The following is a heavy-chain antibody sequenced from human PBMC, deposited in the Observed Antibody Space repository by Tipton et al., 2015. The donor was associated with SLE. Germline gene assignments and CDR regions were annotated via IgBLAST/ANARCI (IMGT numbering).Heavy chain of an antibody. CDR2: IRSKANSYAT. Sequence: SLRLSCAASGFTFSGSAMHWVRQASGKGLEWVGRIRSKANSYATAYAASVKGRFTISRDDSKNTAYLQMNSLKTEETAVYYCTRQIAAGGDYWGQGPLVTVSS. D-gene: IGHD6-13*01. V-gene: IGHV3-73*01. J-gene: IGHJ4*02. CDR3: TRQIAAGGDY. CDR1: GFTFSGSA.